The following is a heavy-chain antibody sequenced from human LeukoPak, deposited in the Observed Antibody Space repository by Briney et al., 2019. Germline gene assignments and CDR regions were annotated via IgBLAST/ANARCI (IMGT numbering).Heavy chain of an antibody. J-gene: IGHJ4*02. Sequence: GGSLRLSCAASGFTFSNYAVTWVRQAPEKGLKWVSSISDSGGGTHYEDSVKGRFTISRDNSKNTLYLQMNSLRAEDTAVYYCAKDSGPGSYYPTGDEYWGQGILVTVSS. CDR1: GFTFSNYA. CDR3: AKDSGPGSYYPTGDEY. V-gene: IGHV3-23*01. CDR2: ISDSGGGT. D-gene: IGHD3-10*01.